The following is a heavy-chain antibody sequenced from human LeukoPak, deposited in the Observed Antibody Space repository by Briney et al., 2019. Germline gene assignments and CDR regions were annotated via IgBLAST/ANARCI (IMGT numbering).Heavy chain of an antibody. J-gene: IGHJ4*02. D-gene: IGHD6-13*01. Sequence: SETLSLTCTVSGGSISSYYWSWIRQPPGKGLEWIGYIYYSGSTNYNPSLKSRVTILVDTSKNQFSLKLSSVTAADTAVYYCARGVSSSPYYFDYWGQGTLVTVSS. CDR2: IYYSGST. CDR3: ARGVSSSPYYFDY. V-gene: IGHV4-59*01. CDR1: GGSISSYY.